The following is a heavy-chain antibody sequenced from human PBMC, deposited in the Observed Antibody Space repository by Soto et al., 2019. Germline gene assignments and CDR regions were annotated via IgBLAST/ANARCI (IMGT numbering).Heavy chain of an antibody. J-gene: IGHJ4*02. CDR2: IKSKSEVGTT. CDR1: GFTFINAW. CDR3: AADKTSFGQGEFEY. Sequence: GGSLRLSCAASGFTFINAWMNWVRQAPGRGLEWVGHIKSKSEVGTTSYAAPVKGRFTISRDDSKNTVYLQMSSLKIEDTAVYYCAADKTSFGQGEFEYWGQGALVTVYS. D-gene: IGHD3-16*01. V-gene: IGHV3-15*01.